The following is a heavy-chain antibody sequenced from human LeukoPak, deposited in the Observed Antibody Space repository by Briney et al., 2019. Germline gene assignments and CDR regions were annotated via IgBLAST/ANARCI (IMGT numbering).Heavy chain of an antibody. CDR1: GVTFSDYY. Sequence: GGXLRLSCAASGVTFSDYYMSWIRQAPGKGLERVSYIRSSGSTIYYAGSVKGRFTISRDNAKNSLYLQMNSLRAEDTAVYYCARVDCSSTSCYEFDYWGQGTLVTVSS. J-gene: IGHJ4*02. D-gene: IGHD2-2*01. CDR2: IRSSGSTI. V-gene: IGHV3-11*04. CDR3: ARVDCSSTSCYEFDY.